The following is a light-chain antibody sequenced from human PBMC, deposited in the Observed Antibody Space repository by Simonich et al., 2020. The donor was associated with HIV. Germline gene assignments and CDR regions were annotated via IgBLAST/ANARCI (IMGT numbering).Light chain of an antibody. CDR2: AAS. J-gene: IGKJ1*01. Sequence: DIQMTQSPSSLSASVGDRVTITCRASHSISTYLNWYQQKPGKAPNLLIYAASSLQSGVPSRFRGSGSGTDFTLIISSLQPEDFATYYCQKYNSALGTFGQGTKVEIK. CDR1: HSISTY. V-gene: IGKV1-39*01. CDR3: QKYNSALGT.